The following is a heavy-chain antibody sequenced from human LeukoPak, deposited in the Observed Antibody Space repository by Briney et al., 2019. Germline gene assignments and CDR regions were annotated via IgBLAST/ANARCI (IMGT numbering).Heavy chain of an antibody. V-gene: IGHV3-23*01. CDR1: GFTFSSYV. Sequence: GGSLRLSCAASGFTFSSYVMSWVRQAPGKGLEWVSSISNSGGSTYYADSVKGRFTISRDNSKNTLYLQMNSLKTEDTAVYYCARDSSSEGPFDYWGQGTLVTVSS. D-gene: IGHD6-6*01. CDR2: ISNSGGST. CDR3: ARDSSSEGPFDY. J-gene: IGHJ4*02.